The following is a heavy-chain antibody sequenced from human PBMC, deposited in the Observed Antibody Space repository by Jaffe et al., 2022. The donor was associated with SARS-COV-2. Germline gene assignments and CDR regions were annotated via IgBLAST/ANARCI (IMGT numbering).Heavy chain of an antibody. CDR1: GFTFSSYS. Sequence: EVQLVESGGGLVKPGGSLRLSCAASGFTFSSYSMNWVRQAPGKGLEWVSSISSSSSYIYYADSVKGRFTISRDNAKNSLYLQMNSLRAEDTAVYYCARDGGGYSGYDLGGYNWFDPWGQGTLVTVSS. V-gene: IGHV3-21*01. CDR3: ARDGGGYSGYDLGGYNWFDP. D-gene: IGHD5-12*01. J-gene: IGHJ5*02. CDR2: ISSSSSYI.